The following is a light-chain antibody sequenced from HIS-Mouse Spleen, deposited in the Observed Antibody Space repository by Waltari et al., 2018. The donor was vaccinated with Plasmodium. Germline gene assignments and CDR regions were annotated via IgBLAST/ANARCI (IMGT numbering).Light chain of an antibody. Sequence: SYELTQPPSVSVSSGQTARITCSGDSLLKTYSDWYQQNSGQAPVLGIYEDSKRPSGIPERFSGSSSGTKATLTISGAQVEDEADYYCYSTDSSGNHRVFGGGTKLTVL. J-gene: IGLJ3*02. V-gene: IGLV3-10*01. CDR2: EDS. CDR3: YSTDSSGNHRV. CDR1: SLLKTY.